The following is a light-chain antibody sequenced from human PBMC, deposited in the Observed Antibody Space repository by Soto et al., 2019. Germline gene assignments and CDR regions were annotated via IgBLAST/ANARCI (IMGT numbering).Light chain of an antibody. CDR1: SSDVGAYIF. CDR3: VSFAGGTDV. V-gene: IGLV2-8*01. CDR2: DVN. J-gene: IGLJ1*01. Sequence: QSVLTQPPSASGSPGQSVTISCTGTSSDVGAYIFVSWYQQHPGKAPKLMVYDVNRRPPGVPDRFFGSKSGNTASLTVSGLQAEDEADYYCVSFAGGTDVFGTGTKVTVL.